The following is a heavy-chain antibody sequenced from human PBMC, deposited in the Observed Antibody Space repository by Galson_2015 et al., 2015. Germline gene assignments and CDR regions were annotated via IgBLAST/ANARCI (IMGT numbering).Heavy chain of an antibody. V-gene: IGHV4-61*02. CDR2: IYTSGST. J-gene: IGHJ4*02. CDR3: ARGRWLGTLLD. CDR1: GGSISSGSSY. Sequence: LSLTCTVSGGSISSGSSYWSWIRQPAGKGLEWIGRIYTSGSTNYNPSLKSRVTISVDMSKNQFSLKLSSVTAADTAVYYCARGRWLGTLLDWGQGTLVTVSS. D-gene: IGHD5-24*01.